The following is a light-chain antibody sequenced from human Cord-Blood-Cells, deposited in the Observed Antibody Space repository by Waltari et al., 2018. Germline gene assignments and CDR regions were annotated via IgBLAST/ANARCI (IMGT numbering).Light chain of an antibody. Sequence: DIVMTQSPDSLAVSLGERATINCKSNPSVLYSSNNKNYLAWYQQKPGQPPKLLIYWASTRESGVPDRFSGSGSGTDFTLTISSLQAEDVAVYYCQQYYSTPRTFGQGTKVEIK. CDR2: WAS. V-gene: IGKV4-1*01. J-gene: IGKJ1*01. CDR1: PSVLYSSNNKNY. CDR3: QQYYSTPRT.